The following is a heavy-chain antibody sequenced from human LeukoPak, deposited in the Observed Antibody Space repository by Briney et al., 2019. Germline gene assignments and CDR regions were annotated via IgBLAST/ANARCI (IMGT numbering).Heavy chain of an antibody. CDR1: GYTFTSFD. V-gene: IGHV1-8*01. CDR3: ATDQRGAGLGFRYGSGSYNGMDV. CDR2: MDPKSGNT. J-gene: IGHJ6*02. Sequence: ASVKVSCKASGYTFTSFDINWVRQATGQGLEWMGWMDPKSGNTGYAQKFQGRVTMTEDTSTDTAYMELSSLRSEDTAVYYCATDQRGAGLGFRYGSGSYNGMDVWGQGTTVTVSS. D-gene: IGHD3-10*01.